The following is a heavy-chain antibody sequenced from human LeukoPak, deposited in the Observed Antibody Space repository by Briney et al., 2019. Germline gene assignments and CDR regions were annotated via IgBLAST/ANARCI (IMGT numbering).Heavy chain of an antibody. V-gene: IGHV4-39*01. CDR2: IYYSGST. J-gene: IGHJ4*02. Sequence: SETLSLTCTVSGGSISSSSYYWGWIRQPPGKGLEWIGSIYYSGSTYYNPSLKSRVTISVDTSKNQFSLKLSSVTAADTAVYYCARSGWGSSWYYFDSWGQGTLVTVSS. CDR3: ARSGWGSSWYYFDS. CDR1: GGSISSSSYY. D-gene: IGHD6-13*01.